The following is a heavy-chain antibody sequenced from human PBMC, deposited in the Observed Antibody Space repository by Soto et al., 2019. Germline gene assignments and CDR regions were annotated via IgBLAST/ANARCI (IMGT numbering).Heavy chain of an antibody. J-gene: IGHJ2*01. Sequence: QDQLVQSGAEVKKPGSSVKVSCKASGGTFSSHTFSCVRQAPGQGLEWMGRIIPALGTATYAQKFQGRVTITADESATTVYMELNSLRSEDTAAYYCARPDFGDYWYFDLWGRGTLVTVSS. CDR3: ARPDFGDYWYFDL. D-gene: IGHD4-17*01. V-gene: IGHV1-69*08. CDR1: GGTFSSHT. CDR2: IIPALGTA.